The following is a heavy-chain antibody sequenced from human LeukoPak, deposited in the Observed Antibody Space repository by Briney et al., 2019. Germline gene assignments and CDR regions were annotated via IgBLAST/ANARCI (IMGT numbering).Heavy chain of an antibody. V-gene: IGHV1-2*02. CDR3: ARDRGSSWYVDY. Sequence: ASVKVSCKTSGYSFTNYYIHWVRQAPGQGLEWMGWINPSSGGTEDAQKFQGRVTMTGDTSISTAYMELSRLRSDDTAVYYSARDRGSSWYVDYWGQGTLVTVSS. D-gene: IGHD6-13*01. CDR1: GYSFTNYY. CDR2: INPSSGGT. J-gene: IGHJ4*02.